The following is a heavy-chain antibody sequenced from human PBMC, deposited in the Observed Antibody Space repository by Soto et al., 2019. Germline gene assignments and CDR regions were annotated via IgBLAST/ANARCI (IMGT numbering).Heavy chain of an antibody. CDR1: GYTFTSYD. CDR3: ATARDTAMVRGFDY. Sequence: ASVKVSCKASGYTFTSYDINWVRRATGQGLEWMGWMNPNSGNTGYAQKFQGRVTMTRNTSISTAYMELSSLRSEDTAVYYCATARDTAMVRGFDYWGQGTLVTVSS. J-gene: IGHJ4*02. D-gene: IGHD5-18*01. V-gene: IGHV1-8*01. CDR2: MNPNSGNT.